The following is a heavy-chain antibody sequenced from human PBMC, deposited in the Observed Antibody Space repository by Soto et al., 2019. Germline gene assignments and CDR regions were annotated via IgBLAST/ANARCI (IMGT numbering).Heavy chain of an antibody. Sequence: QVQLQESGPGLVKPSETLSLTCTVSGGSVSSGSYYWSWIRQPPGKGLEWIGYIYYSGSTNYNPSLKSRVTISVDTSKNQFSLKLSSVTAADTAVYYCARVPNLRTYYYYYYGMDVWGQGTTVTVSS. J-gene: IGHJ6*02. CDR3: ARVPNLRTYYYYYYGMDV. V-gene: IGHV4-61*01. CDR2: IYYSGST. CDR1: GGSVSSGSYY. D-gene: IGHD7-27*01.